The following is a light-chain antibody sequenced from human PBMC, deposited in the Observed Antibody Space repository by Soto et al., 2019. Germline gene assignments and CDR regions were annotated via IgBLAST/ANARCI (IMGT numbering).Light chain of an antibody. J-gene: IGKJ5*01. V-gene: IGKV3D-15*01. CDR2: DVS. CDR1: QSVSSY. Sequence: EIVLTQSPATLSLSPGERATLSCRASQSVSSYLAWYQQKPGQAPRLLIYDVSNRATGIPARFSGSGSGTEFTLTISSLQSEDFAVYYCQQYHNWPPITFGRGTRLEIK. CDR3: QQYHNWPPIT.